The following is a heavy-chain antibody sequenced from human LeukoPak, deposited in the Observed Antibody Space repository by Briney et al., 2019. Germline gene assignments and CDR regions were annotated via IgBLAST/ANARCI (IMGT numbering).Heavy chain of an antibody. CDR1: GFTVSSNY. CDR2: IYSGGST. J-gene: IGHJ3*02. V-gene: IGHV3-66*01. Sequence: GGSLRLSCAASGFTVSSNYMSWVRQAPGKGLERVSVIYSGGSTYYADSVKGRFTISRDNSKNTLYLQMNSLRAEDTAVYYCARDPFEAFDIWGQGTMVTVSS. CDR3: ARDPFEAFDI.